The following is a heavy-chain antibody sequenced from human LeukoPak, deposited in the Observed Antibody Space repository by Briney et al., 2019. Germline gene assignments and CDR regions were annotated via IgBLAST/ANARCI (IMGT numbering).Heavy chain of an antibody. V-gene: IGHV4-34*01. CDR3: ARTHCGGDCWNFDY. Sequence: SETLSLTCAVYGGSFSGYYWSWIRQPPGKGLEWIGEINHSGSTNYNPSLKSRVTISVDTSKNQFSLKLSSVTAADTAVYYCARTHCGGDCWNFDYWGQGTLVTVSS. CDR1: GGSFSGYY. J-gene: IGHJ4*02. D-gene: IGHD2-21*02. CDR2: INHSGST.